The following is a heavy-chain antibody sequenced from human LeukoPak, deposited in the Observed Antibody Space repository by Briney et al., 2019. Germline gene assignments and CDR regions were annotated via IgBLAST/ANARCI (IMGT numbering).Heavy chain of an antibody. J-gene: IGHJ4*02. CDR1: GFTFSNYE. V-gene: IGHV3-48*03. Sequence: GGSLRLSCVASGFTFSNYEMNWVRQAPGKGLQWVSYISSSDGTIYYADFVKGRFTISRDNAKNSLYLQMNSLRADDTAVYYCARAGYSFDSPNYFDYWGQGTLVTVSS. CDR2: ISSSDGTI. D-gene: IGHD5-18*01. CDR3: ARAGYSFDSPNYFDY.